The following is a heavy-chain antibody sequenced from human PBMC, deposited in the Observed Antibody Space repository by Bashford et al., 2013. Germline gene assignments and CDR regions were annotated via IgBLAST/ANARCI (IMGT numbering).Heavy chain of an antibody. Sequence: SSETPVPRPALSLVAPSVVVVTTGAGSAXTQEGPGVDWVHHYSGSTYYNPSLKSLVTISVDTSKNQFSLKLSSVTAADTAVYYCARYWGRSRPENNWFDPWGQGTLVTVSS. D-gene: IGHD1-14*01. V-gene: IGHV4-31*01. CDR3: ARYWGRSRPENNWFDP. CDR1: VAPSVVVVTT. J-gene: IGHJ5*02. CDR2: HYSGST.